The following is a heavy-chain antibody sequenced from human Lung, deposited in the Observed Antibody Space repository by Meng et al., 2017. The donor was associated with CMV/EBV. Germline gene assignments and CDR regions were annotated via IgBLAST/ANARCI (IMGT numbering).Heavy chain of an antibody. V-gene: IGHV1-69*05. CDR2: ILPIFGIA. J-gene: IGHJ4*02. D-gene: IGHD4/OR15-4a*01. Sequence: SXXVSXKASGGTFRKYSISWVRQAPGQGLEWMGGILPIFGIAKIAQNFQGRVTITTDGSTSTAYMEVSSLRSEDTAVYYCASVGGTMVKNGYFDYWGQGXLATFSS. CDR1: GGTFRKYS. CDR3: ASVGGTMVKNGYFDY.